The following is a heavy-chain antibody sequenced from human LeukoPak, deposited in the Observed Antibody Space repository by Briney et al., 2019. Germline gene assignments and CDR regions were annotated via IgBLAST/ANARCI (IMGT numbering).Heavy chain of an antibody. CDR1: AGSISSYY. J-gene: IGHJ6*03. Sequence: PSETLSLTCIVSAGSISSYYWSWIRQPAGKGLEWIGRIYTSGSTNYNPSLKSRVTMSVDTSKNQFSLKLSSVTAADTAVYYCASRLDHDYYYYYMDVWGKGTTVTVSS. D-gene: IGHD6-19*01. V-gene: IGHV4-4*07. CDR3: ASRLDHDYYYYYMDV. CDR2: IYTSGST.